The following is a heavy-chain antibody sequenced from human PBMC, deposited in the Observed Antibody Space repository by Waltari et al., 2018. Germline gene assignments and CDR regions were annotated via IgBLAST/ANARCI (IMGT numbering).Heavy chain of an antibody. CDR1: FDAFA. Sequence: FDAFAMNWVRQAPGKGLEWVSVISWNSGNVDYAASVKGRFTISRENTKNSLYLEMNSLRPEDTALYYCAKGSPYYFDYWGQGTVVTVSS. CDR2: ISWNSGNV. J-gene: IGHJ4*02. D-gene: IGHD3-16*01. CDR3: AKGSPYYFDY. V-gene: IGHV3-9*01.